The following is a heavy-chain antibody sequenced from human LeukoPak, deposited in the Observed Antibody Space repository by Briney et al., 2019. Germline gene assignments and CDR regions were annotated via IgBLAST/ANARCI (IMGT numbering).Heavy chain of an antibody. D-gene: IGHD6-6*01. J-gene: IGHJ4*02. CDR3: ARGSRIAARHSPFDY. CDR2: IYYSGST. CDR1: GGSISSYY. Sequence: PSETLSLTCTVSGGSISSYYWSWIRQPPGKGLEWIGYIYYSGSTNYNPSLKSRVTISVDTSKNQFSLKLSSVTAADTAVYYCARGSRIAARHSPFDYWGQGTLVTVSS. V-gene: IGHV4-59*12.